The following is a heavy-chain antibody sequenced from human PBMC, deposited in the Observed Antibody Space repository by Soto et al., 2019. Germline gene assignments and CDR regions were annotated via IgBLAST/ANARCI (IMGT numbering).Heavy chain of an antibody. Sequence: GGSLRLSCAASGFTFSSYAMSWVRQAPGKGLEWVSAISGSGGSTYYADSVKGRFTISRDNSKNTLYLQMNSLRAEDTAVYYCAKYTSARYSGSYFDYWGQGTLVTVSS. D-gene: IGHD1-26*01. CDR3: AKYTSARYSGSYFDY. CDR1: GFTFSSYA. J-gene: IGHJ4*02. CDR2: ISGSGGST. V-gene: IGHV3-23*01.